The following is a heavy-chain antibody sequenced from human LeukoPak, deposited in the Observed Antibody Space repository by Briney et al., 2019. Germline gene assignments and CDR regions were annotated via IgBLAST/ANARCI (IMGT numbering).Heavy chain of an antibody. CDR1: GGSISSGRYS. D-gene: IGHD7-27*01. V-gene: IGHV4-30-2*01. CDR3: ARGLVTGDGALIYY. Sequence: SETLSLTCTVSGGSISSGRYSWNWIRRPPGKGLEWIGYISRSGSTYYNPSLESRVTISIDRSLNQFSLKLTSVTAADTAVYYCARGLVTGDGALIYYWGQGTLVTVSS. CDR2: ISRSGST. J-gene: IGHJ4*02.